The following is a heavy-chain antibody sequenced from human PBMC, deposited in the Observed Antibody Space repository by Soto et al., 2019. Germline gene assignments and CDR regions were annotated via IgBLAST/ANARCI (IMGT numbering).Heavy chain of an antibody. CDR2: ISGSGGST. D-gene: IGHD4-17*01. V-gene: IGHV3-23*01. J-gene: IGHJ4*02. Sequence: QLGGSLRLSCAASGFTFSSYAMSWVRQAPGKGLEWVSAISGSGGSTYYADSVKGRFTISRDNSKNTLYLQMNSLRAEDTAVYYCAKDRWGPTTVTTGIDYWGQGTLVTVSS. CDR3: AKDRWGPTTVTTGIDY. CDR1: GFTFSSYA.